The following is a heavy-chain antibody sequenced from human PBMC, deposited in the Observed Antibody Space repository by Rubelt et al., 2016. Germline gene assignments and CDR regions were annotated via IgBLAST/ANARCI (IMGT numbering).Heavy chain of an antibody. V-gene: IGHV4-39*01. J-gene: IGHJ4*02. CDR3: ARRRATPFFDY. CDR2: IFYSGRT. CDR1: GGSISSSSYY. Sequence: QLQLQESGPGLVKPSETLSLTCTVSGGSISSSSYYWGWIRQPPGKGLAWIGSIFYSGRTYYNPSLKSRVTISVDTSKNQFSLKLSSVTAADTAVYYCARRRATPFFDYWGQGTLVTVSS. D-gene: IGHD2-15*01.